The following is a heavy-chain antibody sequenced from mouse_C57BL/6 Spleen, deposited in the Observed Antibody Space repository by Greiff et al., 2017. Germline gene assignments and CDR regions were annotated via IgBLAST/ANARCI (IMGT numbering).Heavy chain of an antibody. CDR2: IYPRSGNT. J-gene: IGHJ1*03. V-gene: IGHV1-81*01. Sequence: VHLVESGAELARPGASVKLSCKASGYTFTSYGISWVKQRTGQGLEWIGEIYPRSGNTYYNEKFKGKATLTADKSSSTAYMELRSLTSEDSAVYFCARGITTVVAPDFDVWGTGTTVTVSS. D-gene: IGHD1-1*01. CDR3: ARGITTVVAPDFDV. CDR1: GYTFTSYG.